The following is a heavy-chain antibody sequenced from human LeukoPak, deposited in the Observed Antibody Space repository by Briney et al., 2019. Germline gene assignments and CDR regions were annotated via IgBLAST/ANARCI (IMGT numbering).Heavy chain of an antibody. CDR2: IYYSGST. CDR3: ATRRGYCSGGNCNYYFDY. Sequence: TSETLSLTCTVSGGSFNRSGYYWGWIRQPPGKGLEWIGNIYYSGSTYYNPSLKSRVTISVDTSKNQFSLKLSSVTAADTAVYYCATRRGYCSGGNCNYYFDYWGQGTLVTVSS. V-gene: IGHV4-39*07. D-gene: IGHD2-15*01. CDR1: GGSFNRSGYY. J-gene: IGHJ4*02.